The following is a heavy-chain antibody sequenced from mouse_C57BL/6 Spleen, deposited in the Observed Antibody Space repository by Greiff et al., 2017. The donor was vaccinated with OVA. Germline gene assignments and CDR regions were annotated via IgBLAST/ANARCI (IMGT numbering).Heavy chain of an antibody. Sequence: QVQLKQSGAELVRPGASVTLSCKASGYTFTDYEMHWVKQTPVHGLEWIGAIDPETGGTAYNQKFKGKAILTADKSSSTAYMELRSLTSEDSAVYYCTREQLGRDYAMDYWGQGTSVTVSS. CDR2: IDPETGGT. V-gene: IGHV1-15*01. CDR1: GYTFTDYE. D-gene: IGHD4-1*02. J-gene: IGHJ4*01. CDR3: TREQLGRDYAMDY.